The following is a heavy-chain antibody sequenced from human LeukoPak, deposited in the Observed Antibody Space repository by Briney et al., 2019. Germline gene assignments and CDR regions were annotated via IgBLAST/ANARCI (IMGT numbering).Heavy chain of an antibody. V-gene: IGHV3-7*01. Sequence: GGSLRLSCVVSGFTISNYWMSWVRQAPGKGLEWVANINRDGREDYYVDSVKGRFTISRDSAKNSLYLQMNSLRAEDTAVYYCARETGPVDYWGPGTLVTVSS. J-gene: IGHJ4*02. CDR3: ARETGPVDY. D-gene: IGHD4-17*01. CDR2: INRDGRED. CDR1: GFTISNYW.